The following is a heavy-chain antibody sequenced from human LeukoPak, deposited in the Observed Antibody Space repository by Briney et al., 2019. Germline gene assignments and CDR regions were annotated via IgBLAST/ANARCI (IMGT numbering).Heavy chain of an antibody. J-gene: IGHJ3*02. Sequence: GGSLRLSCAASGFTFSSYGMHWVRQAPGKGLEWVAFIRSDGSNKYYADSVKGRFTISRDNSKNTLYLQMNSLRAEDTAVYYCAKLSFRWLSSPRHAAAFDIWGQGTMVTVSS. CDR2: IRSDGSNK. V-gene: IGHV3-30*02. CDR1: GFTFSSYG. CDR3: AKLSFRWLSSPRHAAAFDI. D-gene: IGHD5-24*01.